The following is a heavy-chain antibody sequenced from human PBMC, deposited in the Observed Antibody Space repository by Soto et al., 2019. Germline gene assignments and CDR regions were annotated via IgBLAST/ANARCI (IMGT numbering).Heavy chain of an antibody. Sequence: SETLSLTCTVSGDSISNYYWAWIRQPPGKGLEWIGYVHSNGNTHHNPSLKSRVTISMDTSKNQFSLKLNSVTAADTAVYYCARVHRSYYYGSGHRFDPWGQGTLVTVSS. CDR2: VHSNGNT. CDR3: ARVHRSYYYGSGHRFDP. J-gene: IGHJ5*02. V-gene: IGHV4-59*01. D-gene: IGHD3-10*01. CDR1: GDSISNYY.